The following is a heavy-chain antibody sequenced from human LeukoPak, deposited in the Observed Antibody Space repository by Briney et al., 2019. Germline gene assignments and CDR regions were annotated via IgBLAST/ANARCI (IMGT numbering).Heavy chain of an antibody. Sequence: GGSLRLSCAASGLIFSSYAMSWVRQAPGKGLEWVSAISGGGGCTYYADSVKGRFTISRDNSKNTLYLQMNSLRAEDTAVYFCAKAVAGRFDYWGQGTLVIVSS. D-gene: IGHD6-19*01. CDR2: ISGGGGCT. CDR3: AKAVAGRFDY. CDR1: GLIFSSYA. J-gene: IGHJ4*02. V-gene: IGHV3-23*01.